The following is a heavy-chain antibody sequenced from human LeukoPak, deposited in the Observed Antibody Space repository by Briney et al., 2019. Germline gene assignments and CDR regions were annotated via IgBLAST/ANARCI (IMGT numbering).Heavy chain of an antibody. CDR3: ARGWMVRGVKTD. D-gene: IGHD3-10*01. J-gene: IGHJ4*02. CDR2: IYYSGST. CDR1: GGSISSSSYY. V-gene: IGHV4-39*07. Sequence: SETLSLTCTVSGGSISSSSYYWGGIRQPPGKPLEWIESIYYSGSTYYNPSLKSRVTISVDTSKNQFSLKLSSVTAADTAVYYCARGWMVRGVKTDWGQGTLVTVSS.